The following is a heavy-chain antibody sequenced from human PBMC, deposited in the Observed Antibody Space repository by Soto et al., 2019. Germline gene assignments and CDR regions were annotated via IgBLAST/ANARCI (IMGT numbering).Heavy chain of an antibody. Sequence: GGSLRLSCAAPGFTFSSYAMSWVRQAPGKGLEWVSAISGSGGSTYYADSVKGRFTISRDNSKNTLYLQMNSLRAEDTAVYYCAKDFGQWLGTGFDYWGQGTLVTVSS. D-gene: IGHD6-19*01. J-gene: IGHJ4*02. V-gene: IGHV3-23*01. CDR3: AKDFGQWLGTGFDY. CDR1: GFTFSSYA. CDR2: ISGSGGST.